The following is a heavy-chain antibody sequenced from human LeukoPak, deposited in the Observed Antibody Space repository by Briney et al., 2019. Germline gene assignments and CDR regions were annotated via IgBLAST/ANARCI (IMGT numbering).Heavy chain of an antibody. V-gene: IGHV3-30*04. Sequence: PGGSLRLSCAASGFTFSSYAMHWVRQAPGKGLEWVALISYDGSNKYYADSVKGRFTISRDNSKNTLNLQMNSLRAEDTAVYYCAKERQWLVLDYWGQGTLVTVSS. CDR1: GFTFSSYA. CDR3: AKERQWLVLDY. D-gene: IGHD6-19*01. J-gene: IGHJ4*02. CDR2: ISYDGSNK.